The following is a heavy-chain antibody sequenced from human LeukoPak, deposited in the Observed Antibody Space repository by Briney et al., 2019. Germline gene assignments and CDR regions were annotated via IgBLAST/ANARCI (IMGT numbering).Heavy chain of an antibody. Sequence: GGSLRLSCAASGFTFDDYAMHWVRQAPGKGLEWISGISWNSGSIGYADSVKGRFTISRDNAKNSLYLQMNSLRAEDTALYYCAKDTGSGWYYFDYWGQGTLVTVSS. D-gene: IGHD6-19*01. CDR1: GFTFDDYA. CDR3: AKDTGSGWYYFDY. J-gene: IGHJ4*02. V-gene: IGHV3-9*01. CDR2: ISWNSGSI.